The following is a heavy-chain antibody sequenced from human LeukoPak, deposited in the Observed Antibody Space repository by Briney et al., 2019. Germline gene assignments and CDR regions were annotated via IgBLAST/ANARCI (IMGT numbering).Heavy chain of an antibody. J-gene: IGHJ3*02. CDR3: ARGRRYCSSTSCYEAFDI. Sequence: ASVKVSCKASGYTFTGYYMHWVRQAPGQGLEWMGWINPNSGGTNYAQKFQGRVTMTRGTSISTAYMELSRLRSDDTAVYYCARGRRYCSSTSCYEAFDIWGQGTMVTVSS. CDR1: GYTFTGYY. CDR2: INPNSGGT. V-gene: IGHV1-2*02. D-gene: IGHD2-2*01.